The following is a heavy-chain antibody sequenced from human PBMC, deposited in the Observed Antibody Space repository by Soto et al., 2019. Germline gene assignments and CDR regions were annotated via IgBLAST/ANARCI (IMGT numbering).Heavy chain of an antibody. CDR1: GYTLTELS. Sequence: GASVKVSCKVSGYTLTELSMHWVRQAPGKGLEWMRGFDPEDGETIYAQKFQGRVTMTEDTSTDTAYMELSSLRSEDTAVYYCATAADTAMVYYFDYWGQGTLVTVSS. CDR2: FDPEDGET. CDR3: ATAADTAMVYYFDY. V-gene: IGHV1-24*01. D-gene: IGHD5-18*01. J-gene: IGHJ4*02.